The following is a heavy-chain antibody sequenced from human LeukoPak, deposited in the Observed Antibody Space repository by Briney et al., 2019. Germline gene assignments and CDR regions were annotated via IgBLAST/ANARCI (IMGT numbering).Heavy chain of an antibody. V-gene: IGHV3-48*02. D-gene: IGHD6-13*01. J-gene: IGHJ4*02. CDR3: ARGTDETGQQLVWFDY. CDR2: IISIRSTI. Sequence: GGSLRLSCAASGFTFSSYSMNWVRPAPGKGLGWVSYIISIRSTIYYADSVKGGFTISRDNAKNSLYLQMNSLRDEDTAVYYCARGTDETGQQLVWFDYWGQGTLVTVSS. CDR1: GFTFSSYS.